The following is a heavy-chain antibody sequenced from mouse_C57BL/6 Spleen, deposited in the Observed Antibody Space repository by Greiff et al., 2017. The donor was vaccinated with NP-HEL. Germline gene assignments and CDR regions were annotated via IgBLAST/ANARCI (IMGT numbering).Heavy chain of an antibody. D-gene: IGHD2-4*01. CDR1: GYTFTSYW. CDR3: ARLDDYDGGYYFDY. V-gene: IGHV1-61*01. J-gene: IGHJ2*01. CDR2: IYPSDSET. Sequence: VQLQQPGTELVKPGASVKLSCKASGYTFTSYWMHWVKQRPGQGLEWIGNIYPSDSETHYNQKFKDKATLTVDKSSSTAYMQLSSLTSEDSAVYYCARLDDYDGGYYFDYWGQGTTLTVSS.